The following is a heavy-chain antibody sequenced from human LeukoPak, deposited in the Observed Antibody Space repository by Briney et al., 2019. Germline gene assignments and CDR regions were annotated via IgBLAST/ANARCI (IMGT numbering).Heavy chain of an antibody. CDR2: IKQDGSEK. CDR1: GFTLSSYL. V-gene: IGHV3-7*01. D-gene: IGHD2-8*01. Sequence: GGSLRLSCAASGFTLSSYLMSCVRQAPGKGLEWVANIKQDGSEKNYVDSVTGRFTISRDNAKNSLYLQMNSLRVEDTAVYYCGRATMDNWFDPWGQGTLVTVSS. J-gene: IGHJ5*02. CDR3: GRATMDNWFDP.